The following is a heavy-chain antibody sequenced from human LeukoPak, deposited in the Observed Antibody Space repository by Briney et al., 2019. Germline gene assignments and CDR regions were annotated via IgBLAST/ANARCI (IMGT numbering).Heavy chain of an antibody. V-gene: IGHV3-23*01. J-gene: IGHJ4*02. CDR3: ARPRGLKQVAYYCDY. CDR1: GFTFSSYA. Sequence: GGSLRLSCAASGFTFSSYAMSWVRQAPGKGLEWVSAISGSGGSTYYADSVKGRFTISRDNSRNSLYLQMDNLRPDDTAMYYCARPRGLKQVAYYCDYWGQGTLVTVSS. D-gene: IGHD3/OR15-3a*01. CDR2: ISGSGGST.